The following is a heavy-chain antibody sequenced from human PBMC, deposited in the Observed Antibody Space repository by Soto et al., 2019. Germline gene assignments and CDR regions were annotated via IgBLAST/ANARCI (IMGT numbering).Heavy chain of an antibody. J-gene: IGHJ3*01. Sequence: QVQLVQSGAEVRRPGTSVMVSCKTSGYTFTDYDINWVRQATGQGLEWMGWMNPTSGNTGYAQKLQGRVSMTRNTATSTAYMELSSLRSDDTAIYYCARDSSTTNPVWGQGTMVTVSS. D-gene: IGHD2-2*01. V-gene: IGHV1-8*01. CDR3: ARDSSTTNPV. CDR2: MNPTSGNT. CDR1: GYTFTDYD.